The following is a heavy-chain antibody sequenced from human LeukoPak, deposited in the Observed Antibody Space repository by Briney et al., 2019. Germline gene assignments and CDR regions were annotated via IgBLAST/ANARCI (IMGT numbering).Heavy chain of an antibody. D-gene: IGHD3-9*01. J-gene: IGHJ4*02. V-gene: IGHV2-70*01. Sequence: AGPTLVNPTQTPKRTCSFSGFSLSSRGMCVSWIRQPPGKALEWLALIDWDDDKYYTTSLKTRLTISKDTSKNQVVLRMTNMDPVDTATYYCARSTRDYDVLAGYYTIAFDYWGRGTLVTVSS. CDR2: IDWDDDK. CDR1: GFSLSSRGMC. CDR3: ARSTRDYDVLAGYYTIAFDY.